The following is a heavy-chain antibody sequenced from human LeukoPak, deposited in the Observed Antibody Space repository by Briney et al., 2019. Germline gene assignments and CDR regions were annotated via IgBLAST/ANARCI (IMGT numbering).Heavy chain of an antibody. J-gene: IGHJ3*02. Sequence: SGTLSLTCTVSGGSISSGGYYWSWIRQHPGKGLEWIGYIYYSGSTYYNPSLKSRVTISVDTSKNQFSLKLSSVTAADTAVYYCARQDYGDYAAFDIWGQGTMVTVSS. D-gene: IGHD4-17*01. CDR2: IYYSGST. CDR1: GGSISSGGYY. V-gene: IGHV4-31*03. CDR3: ARQDYGDYAAFDI.